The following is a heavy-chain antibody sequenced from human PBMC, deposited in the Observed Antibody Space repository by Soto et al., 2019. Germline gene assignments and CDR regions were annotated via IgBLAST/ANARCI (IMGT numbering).Heavy chain of an antibody. CDR1: GGSIISSSYY. CDR3: ARQSPDYLGSVGWFDP. Sequence: PSETLSLTCTVSGGSIISSSYYFFCMRQPPWKGLEWIGSIYYSGTTYYNPSLKSRVTISVDTSKNQFSLKLRSVTAADTAVYYCARQSPDYLGSVGWFDPWGQGTLVTVSS. CDR2: IYYSGTT. D-gene: IGHD1-26*01. J-gene: IGHJ5*02. V-gene: IGHV4-39*01.